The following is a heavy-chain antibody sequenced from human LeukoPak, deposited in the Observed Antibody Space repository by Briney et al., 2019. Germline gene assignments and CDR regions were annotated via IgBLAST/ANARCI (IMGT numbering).Heavy chain of an antibody. CDR3: ARGSRIAAAGTSFDY. CDR2: ISYDGSNK. Sequence: GGSLRLSCAASGFTFSSYAMHWVRQGPGKGLEWVAVISYDGSNKYYTDSVKGRFTISRDNSKNTLYLQMNSLRAEDTAVYYCARGSRIAAAGTSFDYWGQGTLVTVSS. J-gene: IGHJ4*02. D-gene: IGHD6-13*01. CDR1: GFTFSSYA. V-gene: IGHV3-30-3*01.